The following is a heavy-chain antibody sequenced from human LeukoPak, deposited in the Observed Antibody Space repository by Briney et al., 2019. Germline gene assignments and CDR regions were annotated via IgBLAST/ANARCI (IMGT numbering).Heavy chain of an antibody. J-gene: IGHJ4*02. V-gene: IGHV1-18*04. CDR2: ISAYNGNT. CDR1: GYTFTGYY. CDR3: ARKNGGEGDYFDY. D-gene: IGHD4-23*01. Sequence: ASVKVSCKASGYTFTGYYMHWVRQAPGQGLEWMGWISAYNGNTNYAQKLQGRVTMTTDTSTSTAYMELRSLRSDDTAVYYCARKNGGEGDYFDYWGQGTLVTVSS.